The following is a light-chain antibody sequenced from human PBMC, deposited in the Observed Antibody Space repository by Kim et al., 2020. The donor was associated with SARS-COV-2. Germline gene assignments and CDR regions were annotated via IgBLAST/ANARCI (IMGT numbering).Light chain of an antibody. J-gene: IGKJ1*01. CDR1: QSVSNS. CDR3: QEYDKWPT. Sequence: SVAARETTTHSCRGTQSVSNSLAWYEPNPGQAPRLLVDGGSTRDTGIPARFSGSGSATEFTLTISSVQSEDSAVYYCQEYDKWPTFGQGTKVDIK. V-gene: IGKV3-15*01. CDR2: GGS.